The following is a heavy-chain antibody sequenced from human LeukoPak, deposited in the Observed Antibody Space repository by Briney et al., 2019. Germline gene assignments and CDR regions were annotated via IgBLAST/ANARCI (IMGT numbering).Heavy chain of an antibody. CDR2: INTGGGSP. D-gene: IGHD1-26*01. CDR3: ARYSGTTNVFDY. Sequence: ASVKVSCKASGYSFTSCYIHWVRQAPGQGREWMGIINTGGGSPRYAQKFQGRVTMTRAPSTSTVFMELSSLRSEDTAVYYCARYSGTTNVFDYWGQGTLVTVSS. J-gene: IGHJ4*02. V-gene: IGHV1-46*01. CDR1: GYSFTSCY.